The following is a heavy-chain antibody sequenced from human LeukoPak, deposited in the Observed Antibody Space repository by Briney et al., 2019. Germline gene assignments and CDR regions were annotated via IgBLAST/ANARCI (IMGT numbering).Heavy chain of an antibody. CDR2: IYSGGST. J-gene: IGHJ4*02. V-gene: IGHV3-53*04. Sequence: GGSLRLSCAASGFTVSSNYMSWVRQAPGKGLEWVSVIYSGGSTYYADSVKGRSTISRHNSKNTPYLQMNSLRAEDTAVYYCARVRYCSSTSCYGIFDYWGQGTLVTVSS. CDR1: GFTVSSNY. CDR3: ARVRYCSSTSCYGIFDY. D-gene: IGHD2-2*01.